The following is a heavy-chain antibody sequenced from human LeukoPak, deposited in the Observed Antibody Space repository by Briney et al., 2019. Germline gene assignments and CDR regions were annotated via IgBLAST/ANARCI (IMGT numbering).Heavy chain of an antibody. D-gene: IGHD6-13*01. Sequence: GGSLRLSCAASGFTFSGSTMHWVRQAPGKGLEWVGRIRSKADNYATAYGASVKGRFTISRDDSENTAYLQMSSLKTEDTAVYYCTRQWATAGAGPLDFDYWGQGTLVTVYS. V-gene: IGHV3-73*01. CDR3: TRQWATAGAGPLDFDY. J-gene: IGHJ4*02. CDR2: IRSKADNYAT. CDR1: GFTFSGST.